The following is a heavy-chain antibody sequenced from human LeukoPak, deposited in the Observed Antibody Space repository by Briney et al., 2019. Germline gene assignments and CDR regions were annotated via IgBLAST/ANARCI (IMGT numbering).Heavy chain of an antibody. V-gene: IGHV1-2*06. CDR3: ARQLSPYAFDI. J-gene: IGHJ3*02. CDR1: GYTFTAYY. D-gene: IGHD5-18*01. Sequence: ASVKVSCKASGYTFTAYYMHWVRQAPGQGLEWMGRINPNTGGTNYAQRFQGRVTMTRDTSISTAHMALNRLTSDDTAVYYCARQLSPYAFDIWGQGTVVTVSS. CDR2: INPNTGGT.